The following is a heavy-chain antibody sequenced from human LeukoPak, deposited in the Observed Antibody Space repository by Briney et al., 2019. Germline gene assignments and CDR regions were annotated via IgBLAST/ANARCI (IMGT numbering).Heavy chain of an antibody. CDR1: GFTFSSYW. CDR2: IKQDGSEK. J-gene: IGHJ3*02. Sequence: WGSLRLPCAASGFTFSSYWMSWVRQAPGKGLEWVANIKQDGSEKYYVDSVKGRFTISRDNAKNSLYLQMNSLRAEDTAVYYCARVRSFDWLSDAFDIWGQGTMVTVSS. CDR3: ARVRSFDWLSDAFDI. V-gene: IGHV3-7*01. D-gene: IGHD3-9*01.